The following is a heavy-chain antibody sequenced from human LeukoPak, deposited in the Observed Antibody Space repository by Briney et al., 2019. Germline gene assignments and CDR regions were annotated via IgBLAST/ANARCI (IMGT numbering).Heavy chain of an antibody. J-gene: IGHJ4*02. CDR3: EGGLGIAVAGPRPGFDY. V-gene: IGHV4-34*01. CDR1: GGSFSGYY. Sequence: SETLSLTCAVYGGSFSGYYWSWIRHPPGKGLEWLGEINHSGSTKYNPPLKTRVPLPGDTSKNQLSLNQSPVSAGDTAVYFCEGGLGIAVAGPRPGFDYWGQGTLVTVSS. D-gene: IGHD6-19*01. CDR2: INHSGST.